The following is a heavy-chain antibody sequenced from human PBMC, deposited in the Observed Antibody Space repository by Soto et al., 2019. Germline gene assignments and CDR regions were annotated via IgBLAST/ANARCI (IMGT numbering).Heavy chain of an antibody. CDR2: IIPLTGTA. V-gene: IGHV1-69*01. CDR3: ARLGLDLDFDH. J-gene: IGHJ4*02. Sequence: QVRLVQSGTEVKRPGYSVKISCKSSGDSFSRFAVSWVRQAPGQGLEWMGGIIPLTGTATYIQKFRGRVTITADDSSSTVYMEVSSLRSHDTAVYYCARLGLDLDFDHWGQGTLVTVSP. CDR1: GDSFSRFA. D-gene: IGHD1-1*01.